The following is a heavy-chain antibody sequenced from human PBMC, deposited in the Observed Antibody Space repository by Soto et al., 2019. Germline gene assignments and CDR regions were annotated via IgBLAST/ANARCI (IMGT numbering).Heavy chain of an antibody. V-gene: IGHV1-69*01. CDR3: ASGYDSSGAHCGY. D-gene: IGHD3-22*01. J-gene: IGHJ4*02. CDR2: IIPIFGTA. CDR1: GGTFSSYA. Sequence: QVQLVQSGAEVKKPGSSVKVSCKASGGTFSSYAISWVRQAPGQGLEWMGGIIPIFGTANYAQKFQGRVTISADESKSTAYLELSSLRSEDTAVYYCASGYDSSGAHCGYWGQGTLVTVSS.